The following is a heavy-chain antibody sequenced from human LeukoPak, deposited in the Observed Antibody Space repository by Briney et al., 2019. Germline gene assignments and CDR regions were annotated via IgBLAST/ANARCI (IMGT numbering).Heavy chain of an antibody. Sequence: GGSLRLSCAASGFTFSSYGMHWVRQAPGKGLEWVAVISYDGSNKYYADSVKGRFTISRDNSKNTLYLQMNSLRAEDTAVYYCAKDQGYDILTGSTLDYWGQGTLVTVSS. CDR3: AKDQGYDILTGSTLDY. V-gene: IGHV3-30*18. J-gene: IGHJ4*02. D-gene: IGHD3-9*01. CDR1: GFTFSSYG. CDR2: ISYDGSNK.